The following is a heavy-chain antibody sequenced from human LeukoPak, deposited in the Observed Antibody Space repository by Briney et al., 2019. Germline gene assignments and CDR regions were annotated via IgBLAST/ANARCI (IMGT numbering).Heavy chain of an antibody. Sequence: PSETLSFTCTGSGGSISSYYWSWIRQPPGKGLEWIGNIYDSGSTNYNPSLKSRVTISVDTSKNQFSLKLSSVTAADTAVYYCASDSGSCDAFDIWGQGTMVTVSS. D-gene: IGHD1-26*01. CDR3: ASDSGSCDAFDI. V-gene: IGHV4-59*01. CDR1: GGSISSYY. J-gene: IGHJ3*02. CDR2: IYDSGST.